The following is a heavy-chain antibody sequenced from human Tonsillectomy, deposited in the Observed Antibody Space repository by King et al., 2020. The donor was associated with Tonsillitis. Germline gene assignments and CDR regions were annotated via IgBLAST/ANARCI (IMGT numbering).Heavy chain of an antibody. D-gene: IGHD3-3*01. CDR3: ARDKPYDFWRGYYGLYYYYYYMDV. J-gene: IGHJ6*03. CDR1: GFTFSSYS. V-gene: IGHV3-48*01. Sequence: VQLVESGGGLVQPGGSLRLSCAASGFTFSSYSMNWVRQAPGKGLEWVSYISSSSSTIYYADSVKGRFTISRDNAKNSLYLQMNSLRAEDTAVYYWARDKPYDFWRGYYGLYYYYYYMDVWGKGTTVTVSS. CDR2: ISSSSSTI.